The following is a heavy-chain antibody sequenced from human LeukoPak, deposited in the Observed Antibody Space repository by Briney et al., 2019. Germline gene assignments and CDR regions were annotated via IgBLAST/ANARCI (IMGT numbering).Heavy chain of an antibody. J-gene: IGHJ4*02. CDR2: FNPSGSST. Sequence: GTSVKVSCKASGYTFISFYMHWVRQAPGQGLEWMGIFNPSGSSTTYAQKFQGRVTMTRDTSTSIVYMELSSLGSEDTAVYYCARAGENYYDFYYWGQGTLVTVSS. CDR1: GYTFISFY. D-gene: IGHD1-26*01. CDR3: ARAGENYYDFYY. V-gene: IGHV1-46*01.